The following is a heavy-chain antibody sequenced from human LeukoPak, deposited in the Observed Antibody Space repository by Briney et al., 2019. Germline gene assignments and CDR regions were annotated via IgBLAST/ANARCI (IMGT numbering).Heavy chain of an antibody. CDR3: ASRRVAAPFDC. D-gene: IGHD6-6*01. V-gene: IGHV4-39*01. J-gene: IGHJ4*02. CDR1: GGSISSSFYY. CDR2: IFYSGST. Sequence: SETLSLTCTVSGGSISSSFYYWGWLRQPPGKGLEWIGTIFYSGSTYNNPSLKSRVTVSMDMSKNQFSLKLTSVTAADTAVYYCASRRVAAPFDCWGQGTLVTVSS.